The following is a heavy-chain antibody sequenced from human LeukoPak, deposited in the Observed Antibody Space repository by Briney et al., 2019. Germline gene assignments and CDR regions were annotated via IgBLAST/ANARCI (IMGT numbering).Heavy chain of an antibody. CDR2: IDPIDSYT. CDR3: ARQTTVTTQSDY. D-gene: IGHD4-17*01. Sequence: GESLRISCKGSGYIFSNYWISWVRQMPGKGLEWMGRIDPIDSYTNYSPSFQGHVTMSVDKSTSTAYLQWSSLKASDTAMYYCARQTTVTTQSDYRGQGTLVTVSS. V-gene: IGHV5-10-1*01. J-gene: IGHJ4*02. CDR1: GYIFSNYW.